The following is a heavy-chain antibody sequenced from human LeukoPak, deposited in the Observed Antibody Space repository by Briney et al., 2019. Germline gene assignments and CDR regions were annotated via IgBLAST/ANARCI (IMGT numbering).Heavy chain of an antibody. D-gene: IGHD6-13*01. V-gene: IGHV3-66*01. CDR2: IYSGGST. CDR1: GFTVSSNY. Sequence: GGSLRLSCAASGFTVSSNYMSWVRQPPGKGLEWVSVIYSGGSTYYADSVKGRFTISRDNSKNTLYLQMNSLRAEDTAVYYCARDLLASSRENWGQGTLVTVSS. J-gene: IGHJ4*02. CDR3: ARDLLASSREN.